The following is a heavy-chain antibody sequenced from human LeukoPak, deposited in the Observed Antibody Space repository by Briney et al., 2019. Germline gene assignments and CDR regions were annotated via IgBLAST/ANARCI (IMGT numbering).Heavy chain of an antibody. D-gene: IGHD3-22*01. CDR3: ARVEGSGYYYVFDY. CDR1: GGSISSNY. V-gene: IGHV4-59*01. CDR2: IHYSGST. J-gene: IGHJ4*02. Sequence: SETLSLTCTVSGGSISSNYWSWIRQSPGKGLEWIGYIHYSGSTSYNPSLKSRVTISVDTSKNQFSLKLSSVTAADTAVYYCARVEGSGYYYVFDYWGQGTLVTVSS.